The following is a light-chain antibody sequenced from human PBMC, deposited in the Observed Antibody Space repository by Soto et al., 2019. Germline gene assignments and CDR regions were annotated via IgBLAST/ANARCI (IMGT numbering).Light chain of an antibody. Sequence: IQLTQSPSSLSASVGDRVTITCRASQDISSYLAWYQQRPGKAPKLLIYDASTLQSGVPTRVGGSGSGTDFTLTISSLQHEDFATYYCQQLTSHPYTFGQGTKLEIK. CDR1: QDISSY. CDR2: DAS. V-gene: IGKV1-9*01. J-gene: IGKJ2*01. CDR3: QQLTSHPYT.